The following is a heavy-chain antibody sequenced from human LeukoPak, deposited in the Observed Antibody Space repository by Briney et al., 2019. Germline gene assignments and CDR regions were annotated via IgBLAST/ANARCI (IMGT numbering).Heavy chain of an antibody. D-gene: IGHD2-15*01. J-gene: IGHJ4*02. V-gene: IGHV1-18*01. CDR1: GYTFTNYG. CDR2: ISAYNGYT. Sequence: ASVKVSCKASGYTFTNYGISWVRPAPGQGLEWMGWISAYNGYTNYAQKFQGRVTMTTDTSTSTAYMDLRSLRSDDTAVYYCARDKTIANPGMVANRGNVDNWGPGTLVSVSS. CDR3: ARDKTIANPGMVANRGNVDN.